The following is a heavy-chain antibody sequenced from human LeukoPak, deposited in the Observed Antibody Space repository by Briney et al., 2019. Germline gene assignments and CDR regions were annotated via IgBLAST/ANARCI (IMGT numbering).Heavy chain of an antibody. J-gene: IGHJ5*02. CDR3: ARDSSKGRVVTP. CDR2: INPSGNST. CDR1: GYTCTSYY. V-gene: IGHV1-46*03. Sequence: ASVKVSCKASGYTCTSYYMHWVRQAPGQGLEWMGIINPSGNSTNYAQKFQGRVTMTRDTSTSTVYMELSSLRSEDTAVYYCARDSSKGRVVTPWGQGTLVTVSS. D-gene: IGHD4-23*01.